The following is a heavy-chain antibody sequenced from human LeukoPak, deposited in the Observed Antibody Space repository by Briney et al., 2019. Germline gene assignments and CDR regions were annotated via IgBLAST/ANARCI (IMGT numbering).Heavy chain of an antibody. D-gene: IGHD1-26*01. CDR1: GDSISSFY. V-gene: IGHV4-59*01. Sequence: SETLSLTCTVSGDSISSFYWSWIRQPPGKGLEWIGYIYHNGITNYNPFLKSRVTISIDTSRTQFSLNVSSVTAADTAVYYCARVIGSRNGMDVWGQGTTVTVSS. CDR3: ARVIGSRNGMDV. J-gene: IGHJ6*02. CDR2: IYHNGIT.